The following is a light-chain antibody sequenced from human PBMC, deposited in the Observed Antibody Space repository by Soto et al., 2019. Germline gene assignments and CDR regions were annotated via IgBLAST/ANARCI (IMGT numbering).Light chain of an antibody. J-gene: IGKJ4*01. CDR2: DAS. CDR1: QSVSSY. CDR3: QKRSNWHTDLT. Sequence: EIVLTQSPATLSLSPGERATLSCRASQSVSSYLAWYQQKPGQAPRLLIYDASNRATGIPARFSGNGSGTDFTRTISSLEPEDLAVYYRQKRSNWHTDLTFGAGRQVDIX. V-gene: IGKV3-11*01.